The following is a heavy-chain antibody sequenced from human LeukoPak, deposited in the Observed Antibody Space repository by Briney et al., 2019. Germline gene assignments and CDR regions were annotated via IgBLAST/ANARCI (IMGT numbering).Heavy chain of an antibody. CDR1: GFTFTSYW. CDR3: ATDGGTYFGYFHH. Sequence: GGSLRLSCTASGFTFTSYWMSWVRQAPGKGLEWVANIKQDGSEKYYVDAVKGRFTISRDNAENSLYLQMNSLRAEDSAVYYCATDGGTYFGYFHHWGQGNLVTVSS. J-gene: IGHJ1*01. CDR2: IKQDGSEK. V-gene: IGHV3-7*01. D-gene: IGHD1-26*01.